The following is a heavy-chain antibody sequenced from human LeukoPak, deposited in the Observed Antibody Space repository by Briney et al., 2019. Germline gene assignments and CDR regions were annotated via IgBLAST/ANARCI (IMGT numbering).Heavy chain of an antibody. J-gene: IGHJ4*01. Sequence: GASVKVSCKASGYTFTSYYMHWVRQAPGQGLEWMGIINPSGGSTRYAQNFQGRVTMTRDTSTSTVYMGLSSLRSEDTAVYYCARVFRLQYSSGWYFDYWGQGTLVTVS. D-gene: IGHD6-19*01. CDR3: ARVFRLQYSSGWYFDY. V-gene: IGHV1-46*01. CDR2: INPSGGST. CDR1: GYTFTSYY.